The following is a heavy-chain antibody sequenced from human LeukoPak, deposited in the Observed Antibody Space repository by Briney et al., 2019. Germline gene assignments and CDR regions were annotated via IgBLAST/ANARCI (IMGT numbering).Heavy chain of an antibody. V-gene: IGHV3-53*01. CDR3: ARLLYYYDSSIYQRYFDY. D-gene: IGHD3-22*01. J-gene: IGHJ4*02. Sequence: GGSLRLSCAASGFTVSSNYMNWVRQAPGKGLEWVSIIYSGGNTYYADSVKGRFTISRDNSQNTLYLQMNSLRPEDTAVYYCARLLYYYDSSIYQRYFDYWGQGTLVIVSS. CDR1: GFTVSSNY. CDR2: IYSGGNT.